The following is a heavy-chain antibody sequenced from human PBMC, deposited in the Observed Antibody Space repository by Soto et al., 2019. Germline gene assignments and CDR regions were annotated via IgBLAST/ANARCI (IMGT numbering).Heavy chain of an antibody. J-gene: IGHJ6*02. Sequence: VGSLRLSCAASGFTFSSYGMHWVRQAPGKGLEWAAVISYDGSNKYYADSVKGRFTISRDNSKNTLYLQMNSLRAEDTAVCYCAKDRGKSVWFGELLTYYSGMDVWGQGTTVTVSS. CDR1: GFTFSSYG. V-gene: IGHV3-30*18. D-gene: IGHD3-10*01. CDR2: ISYDGSNK. CDR3: AKDRGKSVWFGELLTYYSGMDV.